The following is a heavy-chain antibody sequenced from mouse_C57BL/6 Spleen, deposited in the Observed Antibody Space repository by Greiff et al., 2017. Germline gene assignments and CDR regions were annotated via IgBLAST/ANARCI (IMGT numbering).Heavy chain of an antibody. V-gene: IGHV5-9*01. CDR1: GFTFSSYT. CDR3: ARQRDGSSFYYFDY. J-gene: IGHJ2*01. D-gene: IGHD1-1*01. CDR2: ISGGGGNT. Sequence: EVQLVESGGGLVKPGGSLKLSCAASGFTFSSYTMSWVRQTPEKRLEWVATISGGGGNTYYPDSVKGRFTISRDNAKNTLYLQMSSLRSEDTALYYCARQRDGSSFYYFDYWGQGTTLTVSS.